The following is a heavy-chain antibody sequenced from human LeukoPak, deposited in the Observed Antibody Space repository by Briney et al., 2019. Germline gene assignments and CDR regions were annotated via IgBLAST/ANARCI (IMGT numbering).Heavy chain of an antibody. J-gene: IGHJ3*02. D-gene: IGHD1-1*01. Sequence: SETLSLTCTVSGGSISSYYWSWIRQPPGKGLEWIGYIYYSGSTNYNPSLKSRVTISVDTSKNQFSLKLSSVTAADTAVYYCARLGGTGTRGAFDIWGQGTMVTVSS. CDR2: IYYSGST. CDR3: ARLGGTGTRGAFDI. V-gene: IGHV4-59*08. CDR1: GGSISSYY.